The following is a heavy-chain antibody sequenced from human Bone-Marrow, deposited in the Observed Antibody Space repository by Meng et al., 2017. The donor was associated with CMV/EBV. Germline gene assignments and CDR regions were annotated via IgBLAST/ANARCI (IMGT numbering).Heavy chain of an antibody. V-gene: IGHV3-30*02. CDR1: GFTFSSYG. Sequence: GGSLILSCAASGFTFSSYGMHWVLQAPGKGLEWVAFIRYDGSNKYYADSVKGRFTISRDNFKNTLYLQMNSLRAEDTAVYYCAKGARLVPYFDYWGQGTLVTVSS. CDR3: AKGARLVPYFDY. J-gene: IGHJ4*02. D-gene: IGHD6-19*01. CDR2: IRYDGSNK.